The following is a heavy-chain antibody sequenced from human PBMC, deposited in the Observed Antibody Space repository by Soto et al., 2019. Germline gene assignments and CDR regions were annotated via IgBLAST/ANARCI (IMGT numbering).Heavy chain of an antibody. CDR2: VSNDGYSK. V-gene: IGHV3-30-3*01. CDR1: GFSFSHYA. Sequence: QVQLVESGGGVVQPGGSLRLSCAASGFSFSHYAMHWVRQAPGKGLEWVAIVSNDGYSKNYADSVKGRFTISRDNFKNTLYLQVNSLGTEDTAVYYCARDRAPPISIIVVDAFDIWGEGTMVTVS. D-gene: IGHD3-22*01. CDR3: ARDRAPPISIIVVDAFDI. J-gene: IGHJ3*02.